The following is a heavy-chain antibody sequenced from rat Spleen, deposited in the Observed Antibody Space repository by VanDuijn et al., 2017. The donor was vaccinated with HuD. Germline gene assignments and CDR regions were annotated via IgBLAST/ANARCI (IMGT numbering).Heavy chain of an antibody. J-gene: IGHJ2*01. V-gene: IGHV5-29*01. Sequence: EVQLAESGGGLVQPGRSLKLSCAASGFTFSSFAMAWVRQAPKKGLEWVATITSGGSNTYYPDSVKGRFTISRDNAKSTLYLQMDSLRSEDTATYYCTTDRLGADYFDYWGQGVMVTVSS. CDR2: ITSGGSNT. CDR1: GFTFSSFA. D-gene: IGHD5-1*01. CDR3: TTDRLGADYFDY.